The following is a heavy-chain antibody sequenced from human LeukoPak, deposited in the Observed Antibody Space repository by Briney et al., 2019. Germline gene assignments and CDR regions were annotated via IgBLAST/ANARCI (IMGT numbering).Heavy chain of an antibody. D-gene: IGHD3-10*01. Sequence: GGSLRLSCAASGFTFSSYAVSWVRQAPGKGLEWVSAISGSGGSTYYADSVKGRFTISRDNSKNTLYLQMNSLRAEDTAVYYCAKDSDPKLLWFGEPPSPLDYWGQGTLVTVSS. CDR2: ISGSGGST. CDR3: AKDSDPKLLWFGEPPSPLDY. V-gene: IGHV3-23*01. J-gene: IGHJ4*02. CDR1: GFTFSSYA.